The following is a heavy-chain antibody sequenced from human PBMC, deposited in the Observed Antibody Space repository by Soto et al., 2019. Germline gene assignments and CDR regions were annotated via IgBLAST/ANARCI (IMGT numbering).Heavy chain of an antibody. J-gene: IGHJ5*02. Sequence: QVQLVESGGGVVQPGRSLRLSCAASGFTFSSYARHWVRQAPGKGLEWVAVISYDGSNKYYADSVKGRFTISSDNSKNTLYLQMNSLRAEDTAVYYCARDEGGWELPINWFDPWGQGTLVTVSS. CDR1: GFTFSSYA. D-gene: IGHD1-26*01. CDR2: ISYDGSNK. V-gene: IGHV3-30-3*01. CDR3: ARDEGGWELPINWFDP.